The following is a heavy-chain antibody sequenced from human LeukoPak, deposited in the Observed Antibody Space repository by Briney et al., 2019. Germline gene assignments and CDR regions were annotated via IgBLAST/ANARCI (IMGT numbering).Heavy chain of an antibody. J-gene: IGHJ4*02. CDR1: GFTFSSYW. Sequence: GGSLRLSCAASGFTFSSYWMSWVRQAPGKGLEWVANVKQDGSEKYYVDSVKGRFTISRDNAKNSLYLQMNSLRAEDTAVYYCARAWRIAAAGPTLGVDYWGQGTLVTVSS. D-gene: IGHD6-13*01. CDR2: VKQDGSEK. V-gene: IGHV3-7*04. CDR3: ARAWRIAAAGPTLGVDY.